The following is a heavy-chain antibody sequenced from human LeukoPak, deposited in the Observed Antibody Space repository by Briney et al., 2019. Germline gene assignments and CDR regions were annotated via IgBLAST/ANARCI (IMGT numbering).Heavy chain of an antibody. Sequence: SVEVSCKASGGTFSSYAISWVRQAPGQGLEWMGGIIPIFGTANYAQKFQGRVTITADESTSTAYMELSSLRSEDTAVYYCARDRDMTPQVPMDVWGKGTTVTVSS. CDR2: IIPIFGTA. D-gene: IGHD2-15*01. J-gene: IGHJ6*04. CDR1: GGTFSSYA. V-gene: IGHV1-69*01. CDR3: ARDRDMTPQVPMDV.